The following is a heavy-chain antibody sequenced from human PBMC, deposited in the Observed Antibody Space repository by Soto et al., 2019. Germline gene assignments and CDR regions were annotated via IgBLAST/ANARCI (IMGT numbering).Heavy chain of an antibody. CDR2: NSAYNGNT. V-gene: IGHV1-18*01. D-gene: IGHD3-10*01. Sequence: QVQLVQSGAEVKKPGASVKVSCKGSGYTFTSYGISWVRQAPGQGLERMGWNSAYNGNTNYAQKRHGRVTMTTDTSTTTAYRELRRLRSDDTAVYYWARELGAYYGSGNNNWFDPWGEGTLVTVSS. J-gene: IGHJ5*02. CDR1: GYTFTSYG. CDR3: ARELGAYYGSGNNNWFDP.